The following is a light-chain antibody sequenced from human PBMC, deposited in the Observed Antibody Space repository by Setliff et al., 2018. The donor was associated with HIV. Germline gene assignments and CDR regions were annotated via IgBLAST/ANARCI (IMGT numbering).Light chain of an antibody. Sequence: QSALAQPASVSGSPGQSITISCTGTSSDVGGYNYVSWYQQHPGKAPKLMIYEVSNRPSGVPNRFSGSKSGNTASLTISGLQAEDEAEYYCSSYTSSSTPCVFGGGTQRTVL. CDR3: SSYTSSSTPCV. V-gene: IGLV2-14*01. J-gene: IGLJ2*01. CDR1: SSDVGGYNY. CDR2: EVS.